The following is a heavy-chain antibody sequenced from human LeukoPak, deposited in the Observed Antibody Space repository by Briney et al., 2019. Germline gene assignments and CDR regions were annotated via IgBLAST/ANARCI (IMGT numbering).Heavy chain of an antibody. Sequence: PSETLSLTCTVSGGSISSYYWSWIRQPPGKGLEWIGYIYYSGSTNYNPSLKSRVTISVDTSKNQFSLKLSSVTAADTAVYYCARGGDSSGYYYHFDYWGQGTLVTVSS. CDR1: GGSISSYY. CDR3: ARGGDSSGYYYHFDY. V-gene: IGHV4-59*01. D-gene: IGHD3-22*01. J-gene: IGHJ4*02. CDR2: IYYSGST.